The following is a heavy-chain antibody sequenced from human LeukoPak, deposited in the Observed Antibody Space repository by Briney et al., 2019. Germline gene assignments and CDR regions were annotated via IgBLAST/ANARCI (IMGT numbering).Heavy chain of an antibody. V-gene: IGHV4-59*01. CDR1: GGSISSYY. D-gene: IGHD3-22*01. J-gene: IGHJ4*02. CDR3: ASYYYDSSGYYN. CDR2: IYYSGST. Sequence: SETLSLTCTVSGGSISSYYWSWIRQPAGKGLEWIGYIYYSGSTNYNPSLKSRVTISVDTSKNQFSLKLSSVAAADTAVYYCASYYYDSSGYYNWGQGTLVTVSS.